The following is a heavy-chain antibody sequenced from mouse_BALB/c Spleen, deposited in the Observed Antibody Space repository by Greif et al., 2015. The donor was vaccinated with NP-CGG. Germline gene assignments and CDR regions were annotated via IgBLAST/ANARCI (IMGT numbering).Heavy chain of an antibody. CDR3: ARYYYAMDY. J-gene: IGHJ4*01. CDR1: GYTFTSYW. V-gene: IGHV1-7*01. CDR2: INPSTGYT. Sequence: QVQPQQSGAELAEPGASVRMSCKASGYTFTSYWMHWVKQRPGQGLEWIGYINPSTGYTEYNQKFKDKATLTADKSSSXAYMQLSSLTSEDSAVYYCARYYYAMDYWGQGTSVTISS.